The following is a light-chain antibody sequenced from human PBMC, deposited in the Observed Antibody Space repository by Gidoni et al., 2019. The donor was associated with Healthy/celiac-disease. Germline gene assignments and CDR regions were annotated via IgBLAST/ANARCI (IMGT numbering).Light chain of an antibody. Sequence: DIQMTQSPSSLSASVGDRVTITCRASQDIRNYLNWYQQKPGKAPKLLIYDASSLGTGVPSRFSGSGSGTDFTFTISSLQPEDIATYFCQQYDNHPLTFGGGTKVEIK. CDR3: QQYDNHPLT. CDR2: DAS. CDR1: QDIRNY. J-gene: IGKJ4*02. V-gene: IGKV1-33*01.